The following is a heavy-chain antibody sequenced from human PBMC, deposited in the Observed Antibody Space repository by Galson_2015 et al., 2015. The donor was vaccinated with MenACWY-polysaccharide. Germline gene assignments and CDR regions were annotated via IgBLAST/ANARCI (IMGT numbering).Heavy chain of an antibody. CDR3: AGEGAGYCFGGSCYADVLHI. D-gene: IGHD2-15*01. V-gene: IGHV3-48*03. Sequence: SLRLSCAGSGSIFSGLHLNWIRQVPGRGLQWISYIGSGGNIWNAESVKGRFTMSRDNAKNSLYLHMNSLRAEDTAVYYCAGEGAGYCFGGSCYADVLHIWGQGTLVIVSS. CDR1: GSIFSGLH. CDR2: IGSGGNI. J-gene: IGHJ3*02.